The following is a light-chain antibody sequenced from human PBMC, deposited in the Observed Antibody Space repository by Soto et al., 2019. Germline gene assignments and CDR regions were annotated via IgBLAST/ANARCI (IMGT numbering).Light chain of an antibody. V-gene: IGKV3-15*01. Sequence: EIVMTQSPATLSVSPGETVTLSCRASQSISDYLAWYQQRPGQAPRLLIFDASTRATGLPARFSGSGSGTEFTLTISSLQSEDFAIYYCQQYKNWPPWTFGQGTKVDIK. J-gene: IGKJ1*01. CDR1: QSISDY. CDR2: DAS. CDR3: QQYKNWPPWT.